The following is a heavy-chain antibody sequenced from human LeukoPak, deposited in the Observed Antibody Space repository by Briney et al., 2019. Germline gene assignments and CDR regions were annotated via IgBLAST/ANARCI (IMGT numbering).Heavy chain of an antibody. D-gene: IGHD2-2*01. J-gene: IGHJ4*02. V-gene: IGHV3-33*01. Sequence: GRSLRLSCAASGFTFSSYGMRWVRQAPGKGLEWVAVIWYDGSNKYYADSVKGRFTISRDNSKNTLYLQMNSLRAEDTAVYYCARACESRDVVPAAADYGGQGTLVTVSS. CDR2: IWYDGSNK. CDR3: ARACESRDVVPAAADY. CDR1: GFTFSSYG.